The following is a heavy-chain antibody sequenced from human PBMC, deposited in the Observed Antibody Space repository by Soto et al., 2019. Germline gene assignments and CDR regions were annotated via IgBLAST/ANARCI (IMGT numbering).Heavy chain of an antibody. D-gene: IGHD6-13*01. Sequence: QVQLQESGPGLVKPSETLSLTCTVSGGSISSYYWSWIRQPPGKGLEWIGYIYYSGSTNYNPSLKSRVTISVDTSKNQSSLKLSSVTAADTAVYYCARHIPNSSSWPIDYWGQGTLVTVSS. CDR3: ARHIPNSSSWPIDY. J-gene: IGHJ4*02. CDR1: GGSISSYY. V-gene: IGHV4-59*01. CDR2: IYYSGST.